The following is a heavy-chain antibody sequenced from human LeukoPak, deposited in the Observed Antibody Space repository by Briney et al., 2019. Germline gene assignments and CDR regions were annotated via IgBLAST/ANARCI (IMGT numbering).Heavy chain of an antibody. J-gene: IGHJ5*02. CDR1: GYTFTSYD. CDR3: ARDPYYYDSSGYRSLSFDP. Sequence: ASVKVSCKASGYTFTSYDINWVRQATGQGLEWMGWMNPNSGNTGYAQKFQGRVTMTRNTSISTAYMELSSLRSEDTAVYYCARDPYYYDSSGYRSLSFDPWGQETLVTVSS. V-gene: IGHV1-8*01. CDR2: MNPNSGNT. D-gene: IGHD3-22*01.